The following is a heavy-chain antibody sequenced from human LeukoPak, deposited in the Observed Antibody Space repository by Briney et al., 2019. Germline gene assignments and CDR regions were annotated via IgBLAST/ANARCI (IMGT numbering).Heavy chain of an antibody. J-gene: IGHJ5*02. V-gene: IGHV3-21*01. CDR2: IGSGNTYI. CDR3: ARDIQDTVVLPANWFDP. D-gene: IGHD2-2*01. Sequence: GGSLRLSCAASGFAFSSFSMNWVRQAPGKGLEWVSSIGSGNTYIFYAESVNGRFTISRDNAKNSVYLQMNSLREGDTAVYYCARDIQDTVVLPANWFDPWGQGTLVTVSS. CDR1: GFAFSSFS.